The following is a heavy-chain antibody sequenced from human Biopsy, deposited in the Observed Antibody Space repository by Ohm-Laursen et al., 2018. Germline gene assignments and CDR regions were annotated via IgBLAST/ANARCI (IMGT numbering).Heavy chain of an antibody. J-gene: IGHJ4*02. V-gene: IGHV1-46*01. Sequence: GSSVKVSCKASGYSFISNGISWVRQAPGQGLEWMGIINPGGNSTAYTQNFQGRVTMTWDTSTTTVYMELSSLRSEDTAVYYCVLASFDYWGQGTLVTVPS. CDR1: GYSFISNG. CDR3: VLASFDY. CDR2: INPGGNST.